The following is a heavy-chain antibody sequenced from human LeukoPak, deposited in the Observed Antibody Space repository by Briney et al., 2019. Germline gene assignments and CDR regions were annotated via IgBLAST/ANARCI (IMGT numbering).Heavy chain of an antibody. CDR1: GYTFTNYG. J-gene: IGHJ4*02. CDR2: ISAYNSNT. CDR3: ATDVWSSSETIDFDS. D-gene: IGHD2-2*01. Sequence: ASVKVSCKXSGYTFTNYGISWVRQAPGQRLEWVGWISAYNSNTVYAQKLQARVTMSTDTSTSTAYMELRSLTSDDTAVYYCATDVWSSSETIDFDSWGQGTLVTVSS. V-gene: IGHV1-18*01.